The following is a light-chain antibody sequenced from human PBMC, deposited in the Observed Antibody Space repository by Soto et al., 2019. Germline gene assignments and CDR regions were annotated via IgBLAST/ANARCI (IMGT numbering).Light chain of an antibody. CDR1: QSLLHSNGYNY. CDR3: MQALQTPPT. Sequence: EIVMTQSPLSLPVTPGEPASISCRSSQSLLHSNGYNYLDWYLQKPGQSPQLLIYLGSNRASGVPDRFSGSGSGKDFTLKISRVEGEDVGVYYCMQALQTPPTFGQGTKVEIK. CDR2: LGS. V-gene: IGKV2-28*01. J-gene: IGKJ1*01.